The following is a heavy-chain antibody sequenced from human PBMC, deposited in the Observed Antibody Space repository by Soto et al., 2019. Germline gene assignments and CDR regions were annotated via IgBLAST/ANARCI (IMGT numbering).Heavy chain of an antibody. CDR1: GGTFSSYS. CDR2: IIPIFGTA. CDR3: AREGQQLVPDYYYYYGMDV. J-gene: IGHJ6*02. Sequence: SVKVSCKASGGTFSSYSISWVRQAPGQGLEWMGGIIPIFGTANYAQKFQGRVTITADESTSTAYMELSSLRSEDTAVYYCAREGQQLVPDYYYYYGMDVWGQGTTVTVSS. D-gene: IGHD6-13*01. V-gene: IGHV1-69*13.